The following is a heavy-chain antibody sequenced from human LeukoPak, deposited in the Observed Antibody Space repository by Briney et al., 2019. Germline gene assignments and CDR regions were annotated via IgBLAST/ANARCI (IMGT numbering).Heavy chain of an antibody. CDR1: GGSFSGYY. V-gene: IGHV4-34*01. J-gene: IGHJ6*03. D-gene: IGHD3-22*01. CDR2: INHSGST. Sequence: SETLSLTCAVYGGSFSGYYWSWIRQPPGKGLEWIGEINHSGSTNYNPSLKSRVTISVDTSKNQFSLTLSSVTAADTAVYYCARGRQDVTMIVVIMTAVSYYLDVWGKGTTVTVS. CDR3: ARGRQDVTMIVVIMTAVSYYLDV.